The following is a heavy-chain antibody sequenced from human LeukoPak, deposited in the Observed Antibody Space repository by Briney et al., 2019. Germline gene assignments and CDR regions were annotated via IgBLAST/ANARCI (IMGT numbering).Heavy chain of an antibody. J-gene: IGHJ4*02. V-gene: IGHV1-69*05. CDR1: GGTFSSYA. Sequence: SVKVSCKASGGTFSSYAISWLRQAPGQGLEWMGRIIPIFGTASYAQKFQGRVTITTDESTSTAYMELSSLRSEDTAVYYCAVESGSSGFLPFDYWGQGTLVTVSS. CDR3: AVESGSSGFLPFDY. CDR2: IIPIFGTA. D-gene: IGHD6-19*01.